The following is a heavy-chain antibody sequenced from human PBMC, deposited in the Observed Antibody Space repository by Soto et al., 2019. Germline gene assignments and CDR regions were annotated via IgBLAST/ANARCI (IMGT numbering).Heavy chain of an antibody. V-gene: IGHV4-30-2*01. J-gene: IGHJ4*02. CDR1: GGSISSGGYS. D-gene: IGHD6-19*01. CDR2: IYHSGST. CDR3: ARAGGLGAVAADY. Sequence: QLQLQESGSGLVKPSQTLSLTCAVSGGSISSGGYSWSWIRQPPGKGLEWIGYIYHSGSTYYNPCLKTRVTISVDRSKHQFSLKLSSVTAADTAVYYCARAGGLGAVAADYWGQGTLVTVSS.